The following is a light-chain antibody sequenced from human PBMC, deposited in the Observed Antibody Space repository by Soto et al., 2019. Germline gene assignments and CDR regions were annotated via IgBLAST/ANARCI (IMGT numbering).Light chain of an antibody. CDR2: AAS. Sequence: DIQMTQSPSSLSASVGDRVTITCRASQSISSYLNWYQQKPGKAPKLLINAASSLQSGVPSRFSGSGSGTDFTLTISSLAPEDFATYYCQQRYTAPLTFGGGTKVEIK. CDR3: QQRYTAPLT. J-gene: IGKJ4*01. CDR1: QSISSY. V-gene: IGKV1-39*01.